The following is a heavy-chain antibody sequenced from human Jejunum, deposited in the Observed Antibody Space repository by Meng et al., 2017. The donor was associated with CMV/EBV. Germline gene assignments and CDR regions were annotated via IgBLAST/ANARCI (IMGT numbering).Heavy chain of an antibody. Sequence: CKESGYTFTSSFIHWVRQAPGQGLEWMGIIKPSTGRTTYAQKFQGRLTVTWDTSTTTVYMELSSLRSDDTAIFYCAREPQNQLYFDYWGQGTLVTVSS. V-gene: IGHV1-46*01. D-gene: IGHD1-1*01. CDR3: AREPQNQLYFDY. J-gene: IGHJ4*02. CDR1: GYTFTSSF. CDR2: IKPSTGRT.